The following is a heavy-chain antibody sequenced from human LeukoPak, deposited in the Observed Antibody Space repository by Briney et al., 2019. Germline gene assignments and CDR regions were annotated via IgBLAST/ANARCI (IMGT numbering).Heavy chain of an antibody. CDR2: IYPGDSDT. J-gene: IGHJ4*02. CDR1: GYSFTSYW. Sequence: GESLKISCKGSGYSFTSYWIGWVRQMPGKDLEWMGIIYPGDSDTRYSPSFQGQVTISADKSISTAYMELSRLRSDDTAVYYCAREVIAAAGTGGYWGQGTLVTVSS. V-gene: IGHV5-51*01. CDR3: AREVIAAAGTGGY. D-gene: IGHD6-13*01.